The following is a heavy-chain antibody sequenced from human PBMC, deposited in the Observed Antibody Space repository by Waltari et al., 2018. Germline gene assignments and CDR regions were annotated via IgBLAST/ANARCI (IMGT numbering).Heavy chain of an antibody. CDR2: LRHTGAT. CDR3: ARLPSKYFDSIGWGFFDQ. J-gene: IGHJ4*02. D-gene: IGHD3-22*01. V-gene: IGHV4-59*08. CDR1: GDFPSDDH. Sequence: QVQLQESGPGLVKPSKTLSLTCTVSGDFPSDDHWTWIRQAPGKGREWIAYLRHTGATKCRPSLQGRVTISTVTSKTQFSLRLTSVTAADTAVYYCARLPSKYFDSIGWGFFDQWGQGILVTVSS.